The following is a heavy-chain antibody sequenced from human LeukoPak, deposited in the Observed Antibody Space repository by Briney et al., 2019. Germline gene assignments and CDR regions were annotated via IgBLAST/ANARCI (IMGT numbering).Heavy chain of an antibody. CDR2: IREDGSKK. CDR3: AKDAPIGY. D-gene: IGHD3-16*02. J-gene: IGHJ4*02. CDR1: GFTFSKYG. Sequence: GGTLRLFCAASGFTFSKYGVHWVRQAQGKGMERMAFIREDGSKKYYEESVKGRFTISRDNYKKTLYLQMNSLRPEDTAVYYCAKDAPIGYWGQGTLVTVSS. V-gene: IGHV3-30*02.